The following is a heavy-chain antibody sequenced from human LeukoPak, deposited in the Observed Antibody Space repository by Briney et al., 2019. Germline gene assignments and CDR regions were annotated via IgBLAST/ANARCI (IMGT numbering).Heavy chain of an antibody. Sequence: PGGSLRLSCAASGFTFSDYYMSWIRQAPGKGLEWVSYISSSGSTIYYADSVKGRFTISRDNAKNPLYLQMNSLRAEDTAAYYCARDPYYYYMDVWGKGTTVTVSS. CDR1: GFTFSDYY. CDR2: ISSSGSTI. CDR3: ARDPYYYYMDV. J-gene: IGHJ6*03. V-gene: IGHV3-11*04.